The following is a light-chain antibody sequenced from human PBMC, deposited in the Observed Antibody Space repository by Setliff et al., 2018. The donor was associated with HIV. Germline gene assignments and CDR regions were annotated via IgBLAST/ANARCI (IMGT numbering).Light chain of an antibody. Sequence: SYALTQPPSVSLAPGKTARITCGGNSIGRKSVPWYQQKPGQAPVLVVSDDSDRPSGIPERFSGSISGNTATLTISRVEAGDEADYYCQVWDSSSDHVVFGGGTKVTV. CDR1: SIGRKS. V-gene: IGLV3-21*03. J-gene: IGLJ2*01. CDR3: QVWDSSSDHVV. CDR2: DDS.